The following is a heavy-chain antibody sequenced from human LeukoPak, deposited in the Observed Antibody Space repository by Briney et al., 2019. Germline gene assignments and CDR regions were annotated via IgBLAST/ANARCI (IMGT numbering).Heavy chain of an antibody. CDR2: ISSSSSTI. J-gene: IGHJ4*02. V-gene: IGHV3-48*01. Sequence: GGSLRLSCAASGFTFSGYSMNWVRQAPGKGLEWVSYISSSSSTICYADSVKGRFTISRDNAKNSLYLQMNSLRAEDTAVYYCARELGTVTTDYWGQGTLVTVSS. D-gene: IGHD4-17*01. CDR3: ARELGTVTTDY. CDR1: GFTFSGYS.